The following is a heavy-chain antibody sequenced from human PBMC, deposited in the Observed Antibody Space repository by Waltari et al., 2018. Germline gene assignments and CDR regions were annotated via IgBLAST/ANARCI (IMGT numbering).Heavy chain of an antibody. D-gene: IGHD3-3*01. CDR2: VDPEDGET. CDR1: GYTLTELS. V-gene: IGHV1-24*01. J-gene: IGHJ4*02. Sequence: QVQLVQSGAEVKKPGASVKVSCKVSGYTLTELSMHWVRQAPGKGLEWMGGVDPEDGETIYAQKFQGRVTMTEDTSTDTAYMELSSLRSEDTAVYYCATGVGYYDFWSGYYKSWGQGTLVTVSS. CDR3: ATGVGYYDFWSGYYKS.